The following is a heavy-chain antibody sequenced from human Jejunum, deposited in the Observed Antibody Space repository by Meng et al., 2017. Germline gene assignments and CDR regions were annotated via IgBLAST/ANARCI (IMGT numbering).Heavy chain of an antibody. D-gene: IGHD5/OR15-5a*01. V-gene: IGHV3-7*01. CDR2: IKEDGGAK. J-gene: IGHJ6*02. CDR3: ASQIYSVYDYRGYYYYGLDV. CDR1: GFSFSGYW. Sequence: GGSLRLSCAVSGFSFSGYWMSWVRQPPGKGLEWVAKIKEDGGAKYSVDSVKGRFTISRDNAKKSVYLQMNSLRVEDRAVYCCASQIYSVYDYRGYYYYGLDVWGQGTPVTVSS.